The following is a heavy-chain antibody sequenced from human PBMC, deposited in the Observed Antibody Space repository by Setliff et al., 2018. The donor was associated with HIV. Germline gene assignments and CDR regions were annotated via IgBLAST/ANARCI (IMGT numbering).Heavy chain of an antibody. CDR2: MDTSGGT. J-gene: IGHJ6*03. V-gene: IGHV4-4*07. CDR3: ARGPRPVDVDYYYMDV. CDR1: GDSISNYY. Sequence: SETLSLTCTVSGDSISNYYWNWIRQPAGKGLEWIGRMDTSGGTIYIPSLKSRVTISLDTSKNQFSLKLTSVTAADTAVYYCARGPRPVDVDYYYMDVWGKGTTVTVSS.